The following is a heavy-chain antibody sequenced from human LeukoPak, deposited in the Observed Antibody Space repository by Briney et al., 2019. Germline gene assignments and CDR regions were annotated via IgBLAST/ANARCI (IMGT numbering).Heavy chain of an antibody. V-gene: IGHV3-48*04. Sequence: GGSLRLSCAASGFPFSSYSMIWVRQAPGKGLEWISFISLSSSTIHYADSVKGRFTISRDNAKNSLYLQIDSLRAEDTAVYYCARGRGTAGWGADYWGQGTLVTVSS. CDR3: ARGRGTAGWGADY. CDR2: ISLSSSTI. D-gene: IGHD2-8*02. CDR1: GFPFSSYS. J-gene: IGHJ4*02.